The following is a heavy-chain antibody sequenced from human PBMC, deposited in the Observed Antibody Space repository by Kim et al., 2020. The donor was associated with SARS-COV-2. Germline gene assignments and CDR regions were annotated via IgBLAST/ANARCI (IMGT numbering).Heavy chain of an antibody. CDR2: IGTAGDP. Sequence: GGSLRLSCAASGFSFSSYDLHWVRQATGKGLEWVSAIGTAGDPYYPGSVKGRFTISRENAKNSLYLQMNSLRAGDTAVYYCAREGKIYDILTGYHHDWYFDLWGRGTLVTVSS. D-gene: IGHD3-9*01. V-gene: IGHV3-13*05. J-gene: IGHJ2*01. CDR3: AREGKIYDILTGYHHDWYFDL. CDR1: GFSFSSYD.